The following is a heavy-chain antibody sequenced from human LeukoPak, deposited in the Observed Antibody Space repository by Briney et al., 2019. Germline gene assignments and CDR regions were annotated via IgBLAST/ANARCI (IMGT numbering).Heavy chain of an antibody. CDR2: VYYSGST. V-gene: IGHV4-59*08. CDR1: GGSISSYY. D-gene: IGHD3-16*01. CDR3: AIMMHGMDV. Sequence: SETLSLTCTVSGGSISSYYWSWIRPPPGKGLEWIGYVYYSGSTNYNPAIMSRVTISVDTYKNQFSLKLSSMAAADTAVYYCAIMMHGMDVWGQGTTVTVSS. J-gene: IGHJ6*02.